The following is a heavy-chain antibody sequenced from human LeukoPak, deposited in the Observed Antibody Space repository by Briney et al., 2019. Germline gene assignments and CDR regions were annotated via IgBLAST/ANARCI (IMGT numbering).Heavy chain of an antibody. CDR2: IIPIFGTA. J-gene: IGHJ3*02. D-gene: IGHD2-15*01. CDR3: AREKARSCSGGSCYPDAFDI. CDR1: GGTFSSYA. Sequence: GASVKVSCKASGGTFSSYAISWVRQAPGQGLEWMGGIIPIFGTANYAQKFQGRVTITADKSTSTAYMELSSLRSEDTAVYYCAREKARSCSGGSCYPDAFDIWGQGTMFTVSP. V-gene: IGHV1-69*06.